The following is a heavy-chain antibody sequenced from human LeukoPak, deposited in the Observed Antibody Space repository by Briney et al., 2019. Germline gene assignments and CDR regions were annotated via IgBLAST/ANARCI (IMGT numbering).Heavy chain of an antibody. J-gene: IGHJ5*02. Sequence: PSETLSLTCTVSGDSISSHYWGWIRQPPGKGLEWIGSIYYSGNTYYNPSLKSRVTILIDTSKNQFSLRLTSVTATDTAFYYCARVDYDILTGATIDLWGQGTLVTVSS. V-gene: IGHV4-39*07. CDR1: GDSISSHY. D-gene: IGHD3-9*01. CDR3: ARVDYDILTGATIDL. CDR2: IYYSGNT.